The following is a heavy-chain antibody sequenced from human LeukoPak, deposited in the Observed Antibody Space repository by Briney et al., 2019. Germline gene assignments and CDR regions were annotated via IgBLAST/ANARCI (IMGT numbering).Heavy chain of an antibody. V-gene: IGHV3-23*01. D-gene: IGHD2-21*02. CDR1: GFTFSSYA. J-gene: IGHJ4*02. CDR2: ISGSGGNT. CDR3: AKGTGGDCYKAMDY. Sequence: GGSLRLSCAASGFTFSSYAMSWVRQAPGKGPEWVSVISGSGGNTFYAGSVKGRFTISRDNSKNTLYLQMNSLTAEDTAVYYCAKGTGGDCYKAMDYWGQGTLVTVSS.